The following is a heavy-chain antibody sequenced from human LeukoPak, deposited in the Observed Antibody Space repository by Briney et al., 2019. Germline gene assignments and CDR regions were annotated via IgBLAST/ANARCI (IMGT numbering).Heavy chain of an antibody. D-gene: IGHD3-3*01. Sequence: PGGSLRLSCAASGFTFSTYAMSWVRQAPGKGLEWVSAISGSGDSTFYADSVKGRFTISRDNSKNTLYLQMNSLRAEDTALCYCAKETYNDFWSGYYADYWGQGTLVTVSS. J-gene: IGHJ4*02. CDR1: GFTFSTYA. CDR3: AKETYNDFWSGYYADY. V-gene: IGHV3-23*01. CDR2: ISGSGDST.